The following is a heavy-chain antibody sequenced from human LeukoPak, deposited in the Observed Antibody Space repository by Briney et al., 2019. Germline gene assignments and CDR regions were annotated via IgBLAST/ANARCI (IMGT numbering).Heavy chain of an antibody. J-gene: IGHJ6*03. CDR1: GYTFTGYY. CDR2: INPNSGGT. Sequence: ASVKVSCKASGYTFTGYYMHCVRQAPGQGLEWMGWINPNSGGTNYAQKFQGRVTMTRDTSISTAYMELSRLRSDDTAVYYCARLAVNYYYYNMDVWGKGNTVTITS. D-gene: IGHD6-19*01. V-gene: IGHV1-2*02. CDR3: ARLAVNYYYYNMDV.